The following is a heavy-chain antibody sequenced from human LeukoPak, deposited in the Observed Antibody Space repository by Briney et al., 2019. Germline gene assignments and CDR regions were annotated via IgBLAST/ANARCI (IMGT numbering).Heavy chain of an antibody. CDR2: TYYRSKWYS. D-gene: IGHD1-1*01. J-gene: IGHJ4*02. CDR3: ARDWTTTGTFGY. Sequence: SQTPSLTCAISGNSVSSNSAAWNWTRQSPSRGLEWLGRTYYRSKWYSDYAPSVISRITISPDTSKNEFSLQLISVTPEDTAVYYCARDWTTTGTFGYWGQGTLVTVSS. CDR1: GNSVSSNSAA. V-gene: IGHV6-1*01.